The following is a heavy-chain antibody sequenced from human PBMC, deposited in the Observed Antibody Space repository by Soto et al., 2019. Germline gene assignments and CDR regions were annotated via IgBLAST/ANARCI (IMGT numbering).Heavy chain of an antibody. D-gene: IGHD6-6*01. CDR2: IYYSGST. CDR3: ARSIAAASMGIFDY. J-gene: IGHJ4*02. CDR1: GGSISSYY. Sequence: PSETLSLTCTVSGGSISSYYWSWIRQPPGKGLEWIGYIYYSGSTNYNPSLKGRVTISVDTSKNQFSLKLSSVTAADTAVYYCARSIAAASMGIFDYWGQGTLVTVSS. V-gene: IGHV4-59*01.